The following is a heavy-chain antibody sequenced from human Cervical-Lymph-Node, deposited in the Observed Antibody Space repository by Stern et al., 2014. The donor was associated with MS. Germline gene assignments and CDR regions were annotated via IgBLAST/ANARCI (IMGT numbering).Heavy chain of an antibody. Sequence: EVQLVESGGGLVKPGGSLRLSCAASGFTFSSYSMNWVRQAPGKGLEWVSSISSSSSYIYYADSVKGRFTISRDNAKNSLYLQMNSLRAEDTAVYYCARRINTVTTGYYFDCWGQGTLVTVSS. CDR3: ARRINTVTTGYYFDC. D-gene: IGHD4-17*01. CDR1: GFTFSSYS. CDR2: ISSSSSYI. J-gene: IGHJ4*02. V-gene: IGHV3-21*01.